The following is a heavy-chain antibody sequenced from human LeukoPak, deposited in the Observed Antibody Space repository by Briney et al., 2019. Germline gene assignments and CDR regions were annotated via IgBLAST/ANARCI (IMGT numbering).Heavy chain of an antibody. Sequence: GASVKVSCKASGGTISSYAINWVRQVPGQGLEWMGRIIPIFGTAYYAQKFQGGVTITTDESTSTAYMELSSLRSEDMAVYYCARGEFWSGLFDSWGQGTLVTVSS. V-gene: IGHV1-69*05. CDR3: ARGEFWSGLFDS. J-gene: IGHJ4*02. CDR2: IIPIFGTA. CDR1: GGTISSYA. D-gene: IGHD3-3*01.